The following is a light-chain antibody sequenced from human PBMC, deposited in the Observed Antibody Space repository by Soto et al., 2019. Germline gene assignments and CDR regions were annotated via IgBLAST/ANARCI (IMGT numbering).Light chain of an antibody. J-gene: IGKJ3*01. V-gene: IGKV3-15*01. CDR3: QQYNNWPPFT. CDR1: QSVGSK. Sequence: DIVMTQSPATLSVPPGERASLSCRASQSVGSKLAWYQHKPGQAPRLLIYDASTRATGFPARFSGSGSGTEFTLTISSLQPEDFAVYYCQQYNNWPPFTFGPGT. CDR2: DAS.